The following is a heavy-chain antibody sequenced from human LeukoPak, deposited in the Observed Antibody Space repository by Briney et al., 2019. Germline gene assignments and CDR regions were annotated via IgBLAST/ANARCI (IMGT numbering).Heavy chain of an antibody. CDR2: INPNSGDT. V-gene: IGHV1-2*02. CDR1: GYSFTGYY. D-gene: IGHD1-1*01. J-gene: IGHJ4*02. CDR3: AREGWTTKSFDY. Sequence: GASVKVSCKASGYSFTGYYMHWVRQVPGQGLEWMGWINPNSGDTNYAQNFHGRVTMTRDTSISTAYMELSRLRSDDTAVYYCAREGWTTKSFDYWGQGTLVTASS.